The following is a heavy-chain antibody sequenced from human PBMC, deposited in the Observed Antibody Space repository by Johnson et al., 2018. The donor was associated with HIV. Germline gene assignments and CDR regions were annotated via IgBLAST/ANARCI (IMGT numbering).Heavy chain of an antibody. CDR1: GFTFDDYA. CDR2: IRYDGSNK. CDR3: AKDRGYGGNLDAFDI. V-gene: IGHV3-30*02. Sequence: QVQLVESGGGLVQPGRSLKLSCAASGFTFDDYAMHWVRQTPGKGLEWVAFIRYDGSNKYYADSVKGRFTISRDNSKNTLYLQMNSLRAEDTAGYYCAKDRGYGGNLDAFDIWGQGTMVTVSS. D-gene: IGHD4-23*01. J-gene: IGHJ3*02.